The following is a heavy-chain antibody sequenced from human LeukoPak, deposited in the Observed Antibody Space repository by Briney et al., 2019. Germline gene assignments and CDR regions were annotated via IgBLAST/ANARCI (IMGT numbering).Heavy chain of an antibody. Sequence: GGSLRLSCAASGFTFSIYAMNWVRQAPGKGLEWVSFISGSGGSTYYADSVKGRFTISRDNSKNTLYLQMDGLRAEDTAVYYCASTISMVRGLSRFFDFWGQGTLVIVSS. CDR2: ISGSGGST. CDR1: GFTFSIYA. D-gene: IGHD3-10*01. CDR3: ASTISMVRGLSRFFDF. J-gene: IGHJ4*02. V-gene: IGHV3-23*01.